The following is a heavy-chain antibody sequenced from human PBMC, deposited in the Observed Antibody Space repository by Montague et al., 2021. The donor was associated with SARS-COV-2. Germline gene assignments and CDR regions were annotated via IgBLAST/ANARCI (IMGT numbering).Heavy chain of an antibody. CDR3: AHKRSGWSIEFGF. V-gene: IGHV2-5*01. CDR2: IYWNDDK. CDR1: GFSLSTSGVG. Sequence: PALVKPTQTLTLTCSFSGFSLSTSGVGVGWIRQPPGKAPECLAVIYWNDDKRYRPSLKSRITVTKDSSKNQVVLTMTNMDPVDTAMYYCAHKRSGWSIEFGFWGQGTLVTVSS. D-gene: IGHD6-19*01. J-gene: IGHJ4*02.